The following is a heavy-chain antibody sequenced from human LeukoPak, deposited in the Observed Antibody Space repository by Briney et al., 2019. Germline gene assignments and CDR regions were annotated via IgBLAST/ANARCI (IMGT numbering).Heavy chain of an antibody. D-gene: IGHD1-14*01. CDR1: GFSFSDYF. J-gene: IGHJ4*02. V-gene: IGHV3-11*01. CDR3: ARPGLGGLYIDY. Sequence: PGGSLRLSCAASGFSFSDYFMTWIRQAPGQGLEWITYISGTGDIIYYADSVKGRFAISRDNAKRSLFLQMNNLRVEDTAVYYCARPGLGGLYIDYWGKGTPVTVSS. CDR2: ISGTGDII.